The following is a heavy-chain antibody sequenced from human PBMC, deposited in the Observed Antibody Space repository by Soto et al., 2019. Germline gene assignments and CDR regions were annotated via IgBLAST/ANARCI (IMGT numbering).Heavy chain of an antibody. CDR2: ISYDGSNK. Sequence: TGGSLRLSCAASGFTFSSYAMHWVRQAPGKGLEWVAVISYDGSNKYYADSVKGRFTISRDNSKNTLYLQMNSLRAEDTAVYYCARGDYGMNFDYWGQGTLVTVSS. D-gene: IGHD4-17*01. CDR3: ARGDYGMNFDY. J-gene: IGHJ4*02. CDR1: GFTFSSYA. V-gene: IGHV3-30-3*01.